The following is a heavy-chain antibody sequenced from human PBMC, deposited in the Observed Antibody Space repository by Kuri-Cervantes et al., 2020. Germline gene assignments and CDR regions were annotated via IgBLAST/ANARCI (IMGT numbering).Heavy chain of an antibody. Sequence: GESLKISCAASGFTVSSYAMHWVRQAPGKGLEWVAVISYDGSNKYYADSVKGRFTISRGNSKNTLYLQMNSLRAEDTAVYYCARGEYRPVSGLVSSFGYWGQGTLVTVSS. CDR3: ARGEYRPVSGLVSSFGY. V-gene: IGHV3-30-3*01. J-gene: IGHJ4*02. CDR2: ISYDGSNK. CDR1: GFTVSSYA. D-gene: IGHD3-16*01.